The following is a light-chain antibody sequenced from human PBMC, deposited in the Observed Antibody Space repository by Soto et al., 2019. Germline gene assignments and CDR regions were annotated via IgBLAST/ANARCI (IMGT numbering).Light chain of an antibody. CDR1: QTISNY. J-gene: IGKJ3*01. V-gene: IGKV1-39*01. CDR3: QQTYSSPLT. CDR2: AAS. Sequence: DIQMTQSPASLSASVGDRVTITCRASQTISNYLNWYQQKPGRAPKLLIYAASSLQSEVPSRFSGSGSGTGFTLTISSLQPEDFATYYCQQTYSSPLTFGPGTKVDVK.